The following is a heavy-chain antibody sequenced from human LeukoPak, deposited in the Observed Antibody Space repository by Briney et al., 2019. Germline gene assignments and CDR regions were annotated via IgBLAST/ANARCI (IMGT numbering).Heavy chain of an antibody. CDR3: ARHAHRLGGIDY. J-gene: IGHJ4*02. CDR1: GGSISSSSYY. CDR2: IYYSGST. D-gene: IGHD3-16*01. V-gene: IGHV4-39*01. Sequence: PSETLSLTCTVSGGSISSSSYYWGWIRQPPGKGLEWIGSIYYSGSTYYNPSLKSRVTISVDTSKNQFSLKLSSVTSADTAVYYCARHAHRLGGIDYWGQGTLVTVSS.